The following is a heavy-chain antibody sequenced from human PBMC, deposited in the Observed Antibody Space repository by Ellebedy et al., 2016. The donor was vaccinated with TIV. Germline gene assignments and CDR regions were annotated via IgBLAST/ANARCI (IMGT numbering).Heavy chain of an antibody. V-gene: IGHV4-34*01. CDR2: INHSGST. J-gene: IGHJ4*02. D-gene: IGHD6-19*01. Sequence: MPSETLSLTCAVHGGSLSSDYWSWIRQSPEKGLEWFGEINHSGSTSYNPSLKRRVSISVDTPKKQFSLKLSSVTAADTAVYYCARAFQYSSGWAFDYWGQGTLVTVSS. CDR1: GGSLSSDY. CDR3: ARAFQYSSGWAFDY.